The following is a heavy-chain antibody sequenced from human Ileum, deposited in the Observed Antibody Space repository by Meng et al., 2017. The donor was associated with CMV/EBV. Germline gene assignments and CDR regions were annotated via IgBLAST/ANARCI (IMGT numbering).Heavy chain of an antibody. CDR3: ARSYHNWNYVEWCDP. D-gene: IGHD1-7*01. CDR1: GYTFTGYY. V-gene: IGHV1-2*02. CDR2: INPNSGGT. Sequence: ASVKVSCKASGYTFTGYYMHWVRQAPGQGLEWMGWINPNSGGTNYAQKSQGRVTMTRDTSISTAYMELGRLRSDDTAVYYCARSYHNWNYVEWCDPWGQGTLVTVSS. J-gene: IGHJ5*02.